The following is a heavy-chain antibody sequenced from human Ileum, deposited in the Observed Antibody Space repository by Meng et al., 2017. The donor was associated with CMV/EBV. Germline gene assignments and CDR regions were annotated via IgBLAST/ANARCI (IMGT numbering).Heavy chain of an antibody. CDR3: ILYCGSTSRYIPSFDY. D-gene: IGHD2-2*02. CDR1: GLTPGDYS. V-gene: IGHV3-49*04. J-gene: IGHJ4*02. Sequence: GGSLRRSCTASGLTPGDYSMNWVRQAPGKGLEWVGLIRNKPNGGTTESAASVKGRFTISRDDSKNIAYPQMNSLKAEDTAVYYCILYCGSTSRYIPSFDYWGQGTLVTVSS. CDR2: IRNKPNGGTT.